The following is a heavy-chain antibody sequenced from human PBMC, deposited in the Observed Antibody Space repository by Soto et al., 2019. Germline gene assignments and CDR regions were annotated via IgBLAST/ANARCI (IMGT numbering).Heavy chain of an antibody. CDR1: GFGFDSYA. D-gene: IGHD3-10*01. V-gene: IGHV3-23*01. CDR3: AKALWFGESSHYFDY. Sequence: GGSLRLSCVGSGFGFDSYAMSWVRQAPGKGLEWVSGIGSSGGAIVYADSVRGRFTISRDNSRNALYLHMNSLRAGDTAVYYCAKALWFGESSHYFDYWGQGTLVTVSS. J-gene: IGHJ4*02. CDR2: IGSSGGAI.